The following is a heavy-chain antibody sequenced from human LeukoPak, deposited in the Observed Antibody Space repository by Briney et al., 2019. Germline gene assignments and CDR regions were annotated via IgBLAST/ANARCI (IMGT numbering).Heavy chain of an antibody. CDR2: IRGSGGST. V-gene: IGHV3-23*01. CDR3: AKDRPHYDYVWGSYRERGYFDY. CDR1: GFTFSSYA. Sequence: PGGSLRLSCAASGFTFSSYAMSWVRQAPGKGLEWVSAIRGSGGSTYYADSVKGRFTISRDNSKNTLYLQMNSLRAEDTAVYYCAKDRPHYDYVWGSYRERGYFDYWGQGTLVTVSS. J-gene: IGHJ4*02. D-gene: IGHD3-16*02.